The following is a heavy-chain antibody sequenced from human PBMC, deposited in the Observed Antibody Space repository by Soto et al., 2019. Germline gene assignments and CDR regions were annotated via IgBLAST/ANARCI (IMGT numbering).Heavy chain of an antibody. CDR3: ARVDFWSGNYFGC. D-gene: IGHD3-3*01. CDR1: GYTFTGYY. J-gene: IGHJ4*02. Sequence: WASVKVSCKASGYTFTGYYMHWVRQTTGQGLEWMGWINPNSGGTNYAQKFQGWVTMTRDTPISTAYMELSRLRSDDTAVYYCARVDFWSGNYFGCWGQGTLVTVSS. V-gene: IGHV1-2*04. CDR2: INPNSGGT.